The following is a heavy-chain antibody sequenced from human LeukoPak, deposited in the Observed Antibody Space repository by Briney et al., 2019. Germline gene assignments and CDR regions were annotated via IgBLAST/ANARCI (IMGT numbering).Heavy chain of an antibody. V-gene: IGHV1-2*02. J-gene: IGHJ3*02. Sequence: ASVKVSCKASGYTFTGYYMHWVRQAPGQGLEWMGWINPNSGGTNYAQKFQGRVTMTRDTSISTAYMELRSLRSDDTAVYYCARFSLEAPFDAFDIWGQGTMVTVSS. CDR1: GYTFTGYY. CDR3: ARFSLEAPFDAFDI. D-gene: IGHD2/OR15-2a*01. CDR2: INPNSGGT.